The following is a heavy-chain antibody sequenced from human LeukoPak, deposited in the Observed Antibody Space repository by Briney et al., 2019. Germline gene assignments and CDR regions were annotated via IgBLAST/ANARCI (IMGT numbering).Heavy chain of an antibody. J-gene: IGHJ3*02. CDR1: QFTLNSYG. CDR2: ISGGGGST. CDR3: TKDPNGDYIGTFDI. Sequence: GGSLRLSCATSQFTLNSYGMTWVRQAPGKGLEWCSSISGGGGSTEYADSVQGRFTISRDNSKNTLYLQMNSLSADDTAVYYCTKDPNGDYIGTFDIWGQGTMVTVSS. V-gene: IGHV3-23*01. D-gene: IGHD4-17*01.